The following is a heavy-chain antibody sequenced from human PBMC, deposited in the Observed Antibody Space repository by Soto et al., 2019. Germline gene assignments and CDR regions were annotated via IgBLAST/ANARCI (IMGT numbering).Heavy chain of an antibody. V-gene: IGHV4-30-4*01. J-gene: IGHJ4*02. D-gene: IGHD2-15*01. CDR2: IYYSGST. CDR3: ARAVARGGGFDY. Sequence: PSETLSLTCNVSGGSISSGEYYWSWIRQPPGKGLEWIGYIYYSGSTYYNPSLKSRVTISGDTSKKQFSLKLISVTAADTAVYYCARAVARGGGFDYWGQGTLVTVSS. CDR1: GGSISSGEYY.